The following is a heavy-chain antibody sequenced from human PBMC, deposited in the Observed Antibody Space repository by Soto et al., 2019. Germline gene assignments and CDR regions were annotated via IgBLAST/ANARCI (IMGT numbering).Heavy chain of an antibody. CDR3: NGGNRYDY. CDR2: INANSGGT. D-gene: IGHD3-10*01. Sequence: QGQLVQSGAEVKKPGASVKVSCKASGHTFTDYYIHWVRQAPGEGLEWMGWINANSGGTNYAQKFQGRVTMTRDVNTSYMELPRLRSDDTAVYYFNGGNRYDYWGQGTLVTVSS. J-gene: IGHJ4*02. V-gene: IGHV1-2*02. CDR1: GHTFTDYY.